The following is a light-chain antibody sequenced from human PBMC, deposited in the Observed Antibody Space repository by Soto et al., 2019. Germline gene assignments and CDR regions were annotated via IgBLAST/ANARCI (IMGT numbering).Light chain of an antibody. V-gene: IGLV2-14*03. CDR2: DVT. J-gene: IGLJ1*01. CDR1: MRDVGAYNL. Sequence: QSALTQPASVSGSAGQSITISCSGTMRDVGAYNLVSWYQQHPGTAPKVIIYDVTDRPSGVSDRFSGSKSGNTASLTISGLQAEDEADYYCCSYTSISTYVFGTGTKLTVL. CDR3: CSYTSISTYV.